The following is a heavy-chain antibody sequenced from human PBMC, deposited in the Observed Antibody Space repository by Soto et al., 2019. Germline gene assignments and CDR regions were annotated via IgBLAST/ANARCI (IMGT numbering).Heavy chain of an antibody. J-gene: IGHJ4*02. CDR2: ISYDGSNK. Sequence: GGSLRLSCAASGFTFSSYAMHWVRQAPGKGLEWVAVISYDGSNKYYADSVKGRFTISRDNSKNTLYLQMNSLRAEDTAVYYCARDADVYYDFWDSGYWGQGTLVTVSS. CDR3: ARDADVYYDFWDSGY. D-gene: IGHD3-3*01. CDR1: GFTFSSYA. V-gene: IGHV3-30-3*01.